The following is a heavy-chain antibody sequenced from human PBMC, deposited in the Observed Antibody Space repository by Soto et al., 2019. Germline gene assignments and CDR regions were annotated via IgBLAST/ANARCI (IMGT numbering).Heavy chain of an antibody. CDR1: GGSLSGYY. V-gene: IGHV4-34*01. CDR2: INHSGST. CDR3: ASQTTYYDFWSGYRTAPDY. J-gene: IGHJ4*02. Sequence: SETLSLTCAVYGGSLSGYYWSWIRQPPGKGLEWIGEINHSGSTNYNPSLKSRVTISVDTSKNQFSLKLSSVTAADTAVYYCASQTTYYDFWSGYRTAPDYWGQGTLVTVSS. D-gene: IGHD3-3*01.